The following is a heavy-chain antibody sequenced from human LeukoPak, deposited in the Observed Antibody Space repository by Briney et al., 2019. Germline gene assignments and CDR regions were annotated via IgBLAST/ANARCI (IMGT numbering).Heavy chain of an antibody. Sequence: SETLSLTCAVYGGSFSGYYWSWIRQPPGKGLEWIGEINHSGSTNYNPSLKSRVTISVDTSKNQFSLKLSSVTAADTAVYYCARAPGDYGDYVPNFDYWGQGTLVTVSS. CDR1: GGSFSGYY. J-gene: IGHJ4*02. V-gene: IGHV4-34*01. CDR2: INHSGST. D-gene: IGHD4-17*01. CDR3: ARAPGDYGDYVPNFDY.